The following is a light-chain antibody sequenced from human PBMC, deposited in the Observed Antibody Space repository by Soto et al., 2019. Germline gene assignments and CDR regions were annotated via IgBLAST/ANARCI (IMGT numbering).Light chain of an antibody. V-gene: IGKV3-20*01. CDR1: QSINSN. J-gene: IGKJ4*01. CDR3: QQFSSYPLT. Sequence: IVMTQSPATLSVSPGERATLSCRASQSINSNLAWYQQKPGQAPRLLIYDASSRATGIPDRFSGGGSGTDFTLTISRLEPEDFAVYYCQQFSSYPLTFGGGTKVDI. CDR2: DAS.